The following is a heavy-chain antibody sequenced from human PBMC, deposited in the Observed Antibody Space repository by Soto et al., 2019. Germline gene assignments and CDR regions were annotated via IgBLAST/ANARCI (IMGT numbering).Heavy chain of an antibody. CDR1: GYTFTSYY. CDR3: ARHTYPVFIDAVFYPLEY. V-gene: IGHV1-46*01. J-gene: IGHJ4*02. CDR2: TNPSGGST. Sequence: QVQLVQSGAEVKKPGASAKISCKASGYTFTSYYMHWVRQAPGQGLEWMGITNPSGGSTNYAQKLQGRVAMTSDTSTSTVYMELNSVRSDDTAVYDCARHTYPVFIDAVFYPLEYWGQGNLVTVSS. D-gene: IGHD2-2*02.